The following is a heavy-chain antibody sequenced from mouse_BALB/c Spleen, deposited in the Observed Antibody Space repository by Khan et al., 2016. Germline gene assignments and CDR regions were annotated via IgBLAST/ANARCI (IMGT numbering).Heavy chain of an antibody. V-gene: IGHV14-4*02. CDR3: KTEGYVEGFDY. D-gene: IGHD2-2*01. CDR2: IDPENAYT. J-gene: IGHJ2*01. CDR1: GFNITGYY. Sequence: VQLQQSGAELVRSGASVRLSCTASGFNITGYYMYWVKQRPVQGLEWIGWIDPENAYTEYAPKFQGKATLTADSSSNTAYLQLSSLTSEDTAVYYCKTEGYVEGFDYWGQGTTLTVSS.